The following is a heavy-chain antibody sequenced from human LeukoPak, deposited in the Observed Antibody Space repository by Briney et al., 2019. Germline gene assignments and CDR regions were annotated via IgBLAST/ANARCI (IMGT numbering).Heavy chain of an antibody. Sequence: GGSLRLSCAASDFTVSSTYMGWVRQAPGKGLEWVSVIYSGGSTFYADSVKGRFTISRDNSKNTLYLQMNSLRAEDTAVYYSLLMVRGVMSYYYMDVWGKGTTVTVSS. CDR3: LLMVRGVMSYYYMDV. V-gene: IGHV3-53*01. CDR2: IYSGGST. J-gene: IGHJ6*03. D-gene: IGHD3-10*01. CDR1: DFTVSSTY.